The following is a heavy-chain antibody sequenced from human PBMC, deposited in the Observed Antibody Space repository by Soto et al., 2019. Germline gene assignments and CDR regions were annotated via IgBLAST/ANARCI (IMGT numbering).Heavy chain of an antibody. CDR1: GFSLSGSGVG. CDR2: IYWSADN. D-gene: IGHD3-3*01. Sequence: QITLKESGPTLVKPTQTLTLTCSCSGFSLSGSGVGVGWISHPPGKALEWLALIYWSADNRYSQSLKSRLTITQDASAAVGVVKTAHMPSVATATYYWAHTLAYYDLSTGSGYAFDVWGQGTLVTVS. V-gene: IGHV2-5*01. CDR3: AHTLAYYDLSTGSGYAFDV. J-gene: IGHJ3*01.